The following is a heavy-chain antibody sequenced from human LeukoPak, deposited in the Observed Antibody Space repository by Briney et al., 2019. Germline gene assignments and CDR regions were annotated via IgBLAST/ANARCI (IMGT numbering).Heavy chain of an antibody. V-gene: IGHV3-11*01. CDR2: ISSSGSTI. J-gene: IGHJ4*02. D-gene: IGHD1-20*01. CDR1: GFTFSDYY. Sequence: GGSLRLSCAASGFTFSDYYMSWIRQAPGKGLEWVSYISSSGSTIYYADSVKGRFTISRDNAKNSLYLQMNSLRAEDTAVYYCAGVFNWNYFDYWGQGTLVTVSS. CDR3: AGVFNWNYFDY.